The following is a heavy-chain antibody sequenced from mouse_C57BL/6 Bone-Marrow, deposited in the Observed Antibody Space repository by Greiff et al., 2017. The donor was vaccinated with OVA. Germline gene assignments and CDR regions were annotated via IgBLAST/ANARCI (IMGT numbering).Heavy chain of an antibody. CDR3: AKKFYYGSIPFAY. V-gene: IGHV1-82*01. Sequence: QVQLKESGPELVKPGASVKISCKASGYAFSSSWMNWVKQRPGKGLEWIGRIYPGEGDTNYNGKFKGKATLTADKSSITAYMQLSSLASEDSAFYICAKKFYYGSIPFAYRGQGTLVTVSA. D-gene: IGHD1-1*01. CDR2: IYPGEGDT. CDR1: GYAFSSSW. J-gene: IGHJ3*01.